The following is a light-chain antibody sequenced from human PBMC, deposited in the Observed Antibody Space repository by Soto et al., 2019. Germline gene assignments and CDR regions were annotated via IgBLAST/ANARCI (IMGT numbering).Light chain of an antibody. CDR3: QQYGSSPIT. CDR2: GAS. J-gene: IGKJ5*01. CDR1: QFVSSN. Sequence: EIVMTQSPVTLSVSPGERATLSCRASQFVSSNLAWYQQKPGQAPRLLIYGASTRATGIPARFSGSGSGTEFTLTISNLQSEDFAVYFCQQYGSSPITFGQGTRLEI. V-gene: IGKV3D-15*02.